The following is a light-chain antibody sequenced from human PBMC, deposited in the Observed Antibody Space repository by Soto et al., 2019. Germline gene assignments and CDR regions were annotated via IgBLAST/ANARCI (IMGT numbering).Light chain of an antibody. J-gene: IGLJ1*01. Sequence: QSALTQPASVSGSPGQSITISCTGTSSDVGSYNTVSWYQQRPGKAPQLVIYEVSKRPSVISSRFSGSKSDNTASLTISGLQPEDEADYYCSSYTTSNTRQIVFGTGTKVTVL. CDR2: EVS. CDR3: SSYTTSNTRQIV. CDR1: SSDVGSYNT. V-gene: IGLV2-14*02.